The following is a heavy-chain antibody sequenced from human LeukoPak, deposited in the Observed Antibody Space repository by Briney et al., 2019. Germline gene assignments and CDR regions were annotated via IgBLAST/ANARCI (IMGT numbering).Heavy chain of an antibody. CDR3: AREAVPGGRGDTFDI. CDR2: IRGSGTNI. J-gene: IGHJ3*02. D-gene: IGHD6-19*01. V-gene: IGHV3-48*03. CDR1: RIGLGSFD. Sequence: GGTLRLSREAVRIGLGSFDMNEVRQAPGKGLEWVSYIRGSGTNIYYADSVKGRFTISRDNAKNSLSLQMNSLRAEDTDIYYWAREAVPGGRGDTFDIWGQGTMVTVSS.